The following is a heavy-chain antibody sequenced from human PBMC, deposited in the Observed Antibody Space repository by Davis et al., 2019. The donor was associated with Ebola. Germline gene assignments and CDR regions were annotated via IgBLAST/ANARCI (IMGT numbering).Heavy chain of an antibody. CDR1: GYTFTGYD. CDR3: ARDSSGWYYFDY. V-gene: IGHV1-8*01. J-gene: IGHJ4*02. CDR2: MNPNSGNT. Sequence: ASVKVSCKASGYTFTGYDINWVRQAPGQGLEWMGWMNPNSGNTGYAQKFQGRVTMTRRNSMSTAYMELSSLGSEDTSVYYCARDSSGWYYFDYWGQGTLVTVSS. D-gene: IGHD6-19*01.